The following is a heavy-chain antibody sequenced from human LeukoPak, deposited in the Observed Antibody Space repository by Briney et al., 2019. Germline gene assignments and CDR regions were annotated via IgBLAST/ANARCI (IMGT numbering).Heavy chain of an antibody. D-gene: IGHD3-10*01. CDR1: GFTFSSYS. Sequence: GGSLRLSCAASGFTFSSYSMNWVRQAPGKGLEWVSYISSTSTIIYYADSVKGRFTISRDNAKNSLYLQMNSLRAEDTAVYYCASSSGSYSQGRLGSFNIWGQGTRVTVSS. CDR2: ISSTSTII. J-gene: IGHJ3*02. CDR3: ASSSGSYSQGRLGSFNI. V-gene: IGHV3-48*04.